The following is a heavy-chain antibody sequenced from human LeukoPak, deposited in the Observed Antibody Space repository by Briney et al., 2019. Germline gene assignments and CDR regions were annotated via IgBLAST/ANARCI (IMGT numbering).Heavy chain of an antibody. Sequence: PSETLSLTCSVSGGSISGHFWSWIRQPPGKGLEWIGYIYYSGSTNYNSSLKSRVTISVDTSKNQFSLKLNSVTAADTAVYYCARHASTPWYFDLWGRGTLVTVSS. CDR3: ARHASTPWYFDL. CDR2: IYYSGST. CDR1: GGSISGHF. V-gene: IGHV4-59*08. J-gene: IGHJ2*01. D-gene: IGHD2-15*01.